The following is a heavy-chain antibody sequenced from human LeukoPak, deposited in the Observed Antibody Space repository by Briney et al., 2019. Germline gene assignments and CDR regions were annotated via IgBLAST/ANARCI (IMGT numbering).Heavy chain of an antibody. D-gene: IGHD6-19*01. CDR3: ARHMEPHIGVADPRIYLDC. CDR2: IYDGGKT. Sequence: SETLSLTCTVYGGSISSYYWSWIRQPPGKGLEWIGYIYDGGKTNYNPSLKSRVTMSVDTSKKQFSLKLISVTAADTAVYYCARHMEPHIGVADPRIYLDCWGQGTLVTASS. CDR1: GGSISSYY. V-gene: IGHV4-59*08. J-gene: IGHJ4*02.